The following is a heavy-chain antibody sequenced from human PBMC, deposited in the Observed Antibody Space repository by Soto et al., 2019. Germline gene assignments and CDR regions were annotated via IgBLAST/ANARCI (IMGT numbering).Heavy chain of an antibody. CDR3: ARGRYGEY. D-gene: IGHD1-1*01. Sequence: QVHLAQSGGEVKKPGASVKVSCRGSGSAFTTYGITWVRQAPGPGLVRMLWISAHKGNTNYPQELPGRGAVTRDTSTSTAYMELRGLRSGATAVYYCARGRYGEYWGQGALVTGSS. V-gene: IGHV1-18*01. CDR1: GSAFTTYG. J-gene: IGHJ4*02. CDR2: ISAHKGNT.